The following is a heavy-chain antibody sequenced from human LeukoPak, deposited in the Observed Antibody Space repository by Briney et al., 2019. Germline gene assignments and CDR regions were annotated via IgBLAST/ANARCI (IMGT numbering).Heavy chain of an antibody. CDR2: IKSKTDGGTT. Sequence: GGSLRLYCAASGFTFSNAWMSWVRQAPGKGLEWVGRIKSKTDGGTTDYAAPVEGRFTISRDDSKNTLYLQMNSLKTEDTAVYYCTTSIMITFGGVIVRRLFDYWGQGTLVTVSS. D-gene: IGHD3-16*02. CDR1: GFTFSNAW. V-gene: IGHV3-15*01. J-gene: IGHJ4*02. CDR3: TTSIMITFGGVIVRRLFDY.